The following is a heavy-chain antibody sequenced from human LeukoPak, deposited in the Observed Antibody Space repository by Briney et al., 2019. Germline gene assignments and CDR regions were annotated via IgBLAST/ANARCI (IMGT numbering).Heavy chain of an antibody. CDR1: GGSFSGYY. CDR2: INHSGST. V-gene: IGHV4-34*01. Sequence: PSETLSLTCAVYGGSFSGYYWSWIRQPPGKGLEWIGEINHSGSTNYNPSLKSRVTMSADTSKNQFSLKLNSVTAADTAVYYCARARYGPDYWGQGTLVTVSS. CDR3: ARARYGPDY. D-gene: IGHD4-17*01. J-gene: IGHJ4*02.